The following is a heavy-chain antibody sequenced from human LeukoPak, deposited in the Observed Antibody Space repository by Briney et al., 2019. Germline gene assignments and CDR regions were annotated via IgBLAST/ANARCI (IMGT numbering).Heavy chain of an antibody. CDR2: INTNTGNP. D-gene: IGHD3-3*01. Sequence: ASVKVSCKASGYTFTSYAMNWVRQAPGQGLEWMGWINTNTGNPTYAQGFTGRFVFSLDTSVSTAYLRISSLKAEDTAVYYCARGVAAFGVVISLPRNWGQGTLVTVSS. CDR1: GYTFTSYA. CDR3: ARGVAAFGVVISLPRN. V-gene: IGHV7-4-1*02. J-gene: IGHJ4*02.